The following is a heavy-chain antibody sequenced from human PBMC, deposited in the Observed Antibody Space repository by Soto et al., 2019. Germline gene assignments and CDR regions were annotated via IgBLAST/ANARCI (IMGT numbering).Heavy chain of an antibody. J-gene: IGHJ4*02. CDR1: GFTFSSYA. CDR2: ISGSGGST. Sequence: EVPLLESGGGLVQPGGSLRLSCAASGFTFSSYAMSWVRQAPGKGLEWVSAISGSGGSTYYADSVKGRFTISRDNSQNTLYLQMNSLRAEDTAVYYCAKGRVGYNWAPNIWGQGTLVTVSS. CDR3: AKGRVGYNWAPNI. V-gene: IGHV3-23*01. D-gene: IGHD5-12*01.